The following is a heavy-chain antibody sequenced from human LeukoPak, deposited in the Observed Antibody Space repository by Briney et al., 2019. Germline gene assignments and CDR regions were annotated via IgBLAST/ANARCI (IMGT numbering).Heavy chain of an antibody. CDR3: AKGSGGSCRDAFDI. V-gene: IGHV3-23*01. D-gene: IGHD2-15*01. CDR1: EFTFSNFA. Sequence: PGGSLRLSCAASEFTFSNFAINWVRQAPGKGLEWVSSISGSGGSTYYADSMKGRFTISRDNSKNTLYLQMNNLRAEDTAVYYCAKGSGGSCRDAFDIWGHGTVVTVSS. CDR2: ISGSGGST. J-gene: IGHJ3*02.